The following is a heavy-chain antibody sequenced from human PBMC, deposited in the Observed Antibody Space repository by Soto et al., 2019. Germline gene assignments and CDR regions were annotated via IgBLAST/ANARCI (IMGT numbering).Heavy chain of an antibody. V-gene: IGHV4-30-2*01. J-gene: IGHJ5*02. Sequence: SDTLSLTCAVSGGSISSGGYSWSWIRQPPGKGLEWIGYIYHSGSTYYNPSLKSRVTISVDRSKNQFSLKLSSVTAADTAVYYCARVEEDCSGGSCYPNWFDPWGQGTLVTVSS. CDR2: IYHSGST. CDR3: ARVEEDCSGGSCYPNWFDP. D-gene: IGHD2-15*01. CDR1: GGSISSGGYS.